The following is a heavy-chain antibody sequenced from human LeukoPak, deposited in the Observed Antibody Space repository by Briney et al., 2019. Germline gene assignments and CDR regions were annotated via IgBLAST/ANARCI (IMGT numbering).Heavy chain of an antibody. D-gene: IGHD6-13*01. V-gene: IGHV1-2*02. CDR1: GYTFTGHY. CDR2: VSPYSGGT. Sequence: ASVKVSCKASGYTFTGHYVHWVRQAPGQGLEWMGWVSPYSGGTNYVQSFQGRVTMTRDTSISTVYMELTSLTSADTAVYFCARVRIEAAGRGLDYWGQGTPVTVSS. J-gene: IGHJ4*02. CDR3: ARVRIEAAGRGLDY.